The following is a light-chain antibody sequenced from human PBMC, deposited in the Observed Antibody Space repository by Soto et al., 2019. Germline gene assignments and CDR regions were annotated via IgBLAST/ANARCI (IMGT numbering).Light chain of an antibody. CDR3: QQYHNWPIT. CDR2: DAS. V-gene: IGKV3-15*01. J-gene: IGKJ5*01. Sequence: EIVMTHAPATLSVSPVESATLSCRASQSVSSNLSWHQQKPGQAPRILMYDASTRATGISARFSGSGSGTEFTLTISSLQSEDFAVYYCQQYHNWPITFGQGTRLEIK. CDR1: QSVSSN.